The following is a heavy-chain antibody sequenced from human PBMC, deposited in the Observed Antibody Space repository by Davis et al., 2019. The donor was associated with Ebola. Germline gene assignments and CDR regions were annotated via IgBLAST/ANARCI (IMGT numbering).Heavy chain of an antibody. D-gene: IGHD3-22*01. J-gene: IGHJ4*02. Sequence: GGSLRLSCAASGFTFNIFDMHWVRQAPGRGLEWVAFVRSHGSDDHYADSVKGRFTISRDNSKNTLYLQMNSLRTEDTAVYYCAKAFDYFDTAGPFDNWGQGTLVTVSS. CDR1: GFTFNIFD. V-gene: IGHV3-30*02. CDR2: VRSHGSDD. CDR3: AKAFDYFDTAGPFDN.